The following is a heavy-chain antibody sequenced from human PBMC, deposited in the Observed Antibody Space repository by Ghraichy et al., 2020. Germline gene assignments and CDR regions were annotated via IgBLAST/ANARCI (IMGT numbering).Heavy chain of an antibody. Sequence: SGPTLVNPTQTLTLTCTFSGFSLSSTGEGVGWIRQPPGKALEWLALVYWNDEKRYTPSLKSRLTITKDTSKNQVLLRMTNMDPVDTATYYCAHRDYFDYWGQGIMVNVSS. CDR1: GFSLSSTGEG. CDR2: VYWNDEK. CDR3: AHRDYFDY. V-gene: IGHV2-5*01. J-gene: IGHJ4*02.